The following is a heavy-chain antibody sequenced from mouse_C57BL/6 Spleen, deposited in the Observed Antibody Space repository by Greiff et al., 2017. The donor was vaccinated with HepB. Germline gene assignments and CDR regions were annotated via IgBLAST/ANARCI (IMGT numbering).Heavy chain of an antibody. D-gene: IGHD1-1*01. J-gene: IGHJ2*01. CDR2: IHPNSGST. V-gene: IGHV1-64*01. CDR3: AIEDRGSTSFDC. Sequence: VQLQQPGAELVKPGASVKLSCKASGYTFTSYWMHWVKQRPGQGLEWIGMIHPNSGSTNYNEKFKSKATLTVDKSSSTAYMQLSSLTSEDSAVYYCAIEDRGSTSFDCWGQGTTLTVAS. CDR1: GYTFTSYW.